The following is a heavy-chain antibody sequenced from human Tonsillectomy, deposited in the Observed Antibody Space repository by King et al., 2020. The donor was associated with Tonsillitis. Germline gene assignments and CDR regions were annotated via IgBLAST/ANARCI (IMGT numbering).Heavy chain of an antibody. D-gene: IGHD6-13*01. V-gene: IGHV3-23*03. CDR2: IYSGGSST. CDR1: GFTFSSYA. Sequence: VQLVESGGGLVQPGGSLRLSCAASGFTFSSYAMSWARQAPGKGLEWVSVIYSGGSSTYYADSVKGRFTISRDNSKNTLYLQMNSLRAEDTAVYYCAKSPFPRIAAAGTSTFDYWGQGTLVTVSS. CDR3: AKSPFPRIAAAGTSTFDY. J-gene: IGHJ4*02.